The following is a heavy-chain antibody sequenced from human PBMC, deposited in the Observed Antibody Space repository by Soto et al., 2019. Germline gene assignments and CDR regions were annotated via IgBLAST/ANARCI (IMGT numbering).Heavy chain of an antibody. CDR1: GDSVSTNSAT. D-gene: IGHD2-8*01. CDR3: ARLIGNSWLDS. Sequence: PSQTLSLTCAISGDSVSTNSATWDWIRQSSSRGLEWLGRTYYRSKWDYDYAASVKGRININPDTSNNQVSLHLDSVTPDDTAVYYCARLIGNSWLDSWGQGTLVTVSS. J-gene: IGHJ5*01. V-gene: IGHV6-1*01. CDR2: TYYRSKWDY.